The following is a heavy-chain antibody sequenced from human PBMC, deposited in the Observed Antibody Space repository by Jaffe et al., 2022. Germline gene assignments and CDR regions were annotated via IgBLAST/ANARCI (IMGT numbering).Heavy chain of an antibody. CDR1: GFTFSNYW. Sequence: EVQLVESGGGLVQPGGSLRLSCAASGFTFSNYWMGWVRQAPGKGLEWVANINQDGSEKAYVDSVKGRFTISRDNAKNSLYLQMNSLRAEDTAVYYCLGGDYAGYWGQGTLVTVSS. D-gene: IGHD4-17*01. CDR3: LGGDYAGY. V-gene: IGHV3-7*05. CDR2: INQDGSEK. J-gene: IGHJ4*02.